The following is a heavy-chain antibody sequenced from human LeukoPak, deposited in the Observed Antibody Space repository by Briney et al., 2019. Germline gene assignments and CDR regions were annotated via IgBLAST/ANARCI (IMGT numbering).Heavy chain of an antibody. D-gene: IGHD3-22*01. Sequence: GGTLRLSCAASGFTFSNAWMNWVRQAPGKGLEWVGRIKSKTDGGTTDYAAPVKGRFTISRDDSKNTLYLQMNSLKTEDTAVYYCSTTYYYDSSEGYWGQGTLVTVSS. CDR2: IKSKTDGGTT. CDR1: GFTFSNAW. V-gene: IGHV3-15*07. CDR3: STTYYYDSSEGY. J-gene: IGHJ4*02.